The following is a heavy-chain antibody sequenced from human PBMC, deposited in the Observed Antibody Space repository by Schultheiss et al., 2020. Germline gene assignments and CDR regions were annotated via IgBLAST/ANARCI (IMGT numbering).Heavy chain of an antibody. CDR3: ARPSHYYYGMDV. CDR2: IYYSGST. V-gene: IGHV4-59*08. CDR1: GGSFSGYY. J-gene: IGHJ6*02. Sequence: SETLSLTCAVYGGSFSGYYWSWIRQPPGKGLEWIGYIYYSGSTNYNPSLKSRVTISVDTSKNQFSLKLSSVTAADTAVYYCARPSHYYYGMDVWGQGTTVTVSS.